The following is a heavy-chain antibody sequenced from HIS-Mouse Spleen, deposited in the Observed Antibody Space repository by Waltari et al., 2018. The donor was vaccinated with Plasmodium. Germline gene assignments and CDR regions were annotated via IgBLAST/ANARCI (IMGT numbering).Heavy chain of an antibody. D-gene: IGHD3-10*01. CDR2: HNPNSGGR. J-gene: IGHJ4*02. CDR3: ARGTPRHDRGDEQSY. Sequence: QVQLVQSGAEVKKPGASVKVSCKASGYTFTGYYMHWVRQAPGQGLEWREWHNPNSGGRNYAKKVKGRVTMTRETSISTADMELSRLRSDDTAVYYCARGTPRHDRGDEQSYWGQGTLVTVSS. CDR1: GYTFTGYY. V-gene: IGHV1-2*02.